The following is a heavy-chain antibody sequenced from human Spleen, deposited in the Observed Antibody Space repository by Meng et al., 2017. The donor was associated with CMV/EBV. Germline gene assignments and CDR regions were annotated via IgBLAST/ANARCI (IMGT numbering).Heavy chain of an antibody. D-gene: IGHD6-6*01. Sequence: GGSLRLSCAVSGFTFSTYEMNWVRQAPGKGLEWVSYISTGGTTIYYADSVKGRFTISRDNAKNSLYLQMNSLRAEDTAVYYCARGYSSSSYYFDYWGQGSLVTVSS. CDR3: ARGYSSSSYYFDY. CDR2: ISTGGTTI. CDR1: GFTFSTYE. V-gene: IGHV3-48*03. J-gene: IGHJ4*02.